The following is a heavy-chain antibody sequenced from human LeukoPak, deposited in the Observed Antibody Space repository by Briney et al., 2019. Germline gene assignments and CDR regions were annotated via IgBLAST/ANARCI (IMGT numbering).Heavy chain of an antibody. J-gene: IGHJ4*02. CDR3: AKDRVAAAGNLGYFDY. D-gene: IGHD6-13*01. CDR2: IWYSGSNK. V-gene: IGHV3-30*02. CDR1: GFTFSSYG. Sequence: GGSLRLSCAASGFTFSSYGMHWVRQAPGKGLEWVAVIWYSGSNKYYADSVKGRFTISRDNSKNTLYLQMNSLRAEDTAVYYCAKDRVAAAGNLGYFDYWGQRTLVTVSS.